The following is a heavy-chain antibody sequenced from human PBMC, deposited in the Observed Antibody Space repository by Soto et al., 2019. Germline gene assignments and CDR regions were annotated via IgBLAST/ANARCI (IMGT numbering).Heavy chain of an antibody. Sequence: ASVKVSCKASGYTFNKYGVNWVRQAPGQGLEWMGRISAFNDYTNLAQKFQGRVTLTTDASTNTAYMELQILRSDDTAMYYCARGRGVVIPAGTPDAFDVWGQGTKVTVSS. V-gene: IGHV1-18*01. CDR2: ISAFNDYT. D-gene: IGHD6-13*01. J-gene: IGHJ3*01. CDR1: GYTFNKYG. CDR3: ARGRGVVIPAGTPDAFDV.